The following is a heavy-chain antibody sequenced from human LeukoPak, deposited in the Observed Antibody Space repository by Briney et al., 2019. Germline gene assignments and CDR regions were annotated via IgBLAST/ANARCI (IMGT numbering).Heavy chain of an antibody. CDR1: GGTFSSYA. J-gene: IGHJ4*02. Sequence: SVTVSCKASGGTFSSYAISWVRQAPGQGLEWMGRIIPILGIANYAQKFQGRVTITADKSTSTAYMELSSLRSEDTAVYYCASPASSGYYYGGDYWGQGTLVTVSS. V-gene: IGHV1-69*04. CDR3: ASPASSGYYYGGDY. CDR2: IIPILGIA. D-gene: IGHD3-22*01.